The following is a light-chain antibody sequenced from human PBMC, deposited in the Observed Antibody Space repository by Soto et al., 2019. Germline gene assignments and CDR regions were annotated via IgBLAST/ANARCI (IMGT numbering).Light chain of an antibody. CDR2: DTD. CDR1: NSNIGDHS. J-gene: IGLJ3*02. Sequence: QSVLTQPPSVSAAPGQTVTISCSGSNSNIGDHSVSWYQQLPRAAPKLLIYDTDDRPSGIPDRFSGSKSGTSATLAITGLQTEDEAAYYCGSWENTLSSSWVFGGGTKLTVL. V-gene: IGLV1-51*01. CDR3: GSWENTLSSSWV.